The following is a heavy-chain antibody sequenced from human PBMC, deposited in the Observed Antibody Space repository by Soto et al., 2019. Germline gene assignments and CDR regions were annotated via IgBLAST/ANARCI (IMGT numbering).Heavy chain of an antibody. Sequence: EVQLVESGGGLVKPGGSLILSCAASGFTFSSYSMNWVRQAPGKGLEWVSSISSSSSYIYYADSVKGRFTISRDNAKNSLYLQMNSLRAEDTAVYYCARDRTMIVVVSAFDIWGQGTMVTVSS. J-gene: IGHJ3*02. V-gene: IGHV3-21*01. CDR1: GFTFSSYS. CDR3: ARDRTMIVVVSAFDI. D-gene: IGHD3-22*01. CDR2: ISSSSSYI.